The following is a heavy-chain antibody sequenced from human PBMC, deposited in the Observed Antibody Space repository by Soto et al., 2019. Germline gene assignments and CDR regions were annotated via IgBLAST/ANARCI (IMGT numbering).Heavy chain of an antibody. CDR3: VRERSGYSYADS. V-gene: IGHV3-23*01. CDR1: GFTFSDYA. Sequence: EVQLLDSGGGLVQPGGSLRLSCAASGFTFSDYAMRWLRQPPGKGLEWVSAISGSGDRTYYADSVKGRFTISRDNSTNTLYLQMNSMRAEDSAVYYCVRERSGYSYADSWGQGNLVTVSS. D-gene: IGHD5-18*01. J-gene: IGHJ4*02. CDR2: ISGSGDRT.